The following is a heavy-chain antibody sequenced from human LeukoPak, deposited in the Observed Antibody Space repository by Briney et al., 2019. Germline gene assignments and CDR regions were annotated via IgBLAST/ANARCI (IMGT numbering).Heavy chain of an antibody. CDR3: ARDHGDYYDSSGPGW. D-gene: IGHD3-22*01. V-gene: IGHV1-18*01. CDR1: GYTFTSYG. J-gene: IGHJ4*02. CDR2: ISAYNGNT. Sequence: GASVKVSSKASGYTFTSYGISWVRQAPGQGLEWMGWISAYNGNTNYAQKLQGRVTMTTDTSTSTAYMELRSLRSDDTAVYYCARDHGDYYDSSGPGWWGQGTLVTVSS.